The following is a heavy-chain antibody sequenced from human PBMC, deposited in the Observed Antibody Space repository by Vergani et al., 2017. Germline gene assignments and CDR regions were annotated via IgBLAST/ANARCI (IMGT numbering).Heavy chain of an antibody. CDR1: GFTFSSYG. J-gene: IGHJ4*02. D-gene: IGHD4-11*01. CDR3: ARAYDYSNYAHY. Sequence: VQLVESGGGVVQPGRSLRLSCAASGFTFSSYGMHWVRQAPVKGLEWVAVISYDGSDEYYADSVKGRFTISRDNSKNTLYLAMNSLRSEDTAVYYCARAYDYSNYAHYWGQGTLVTVSS. CDR2: ISYDGSDE. V-gene: IGHV3-30*03.